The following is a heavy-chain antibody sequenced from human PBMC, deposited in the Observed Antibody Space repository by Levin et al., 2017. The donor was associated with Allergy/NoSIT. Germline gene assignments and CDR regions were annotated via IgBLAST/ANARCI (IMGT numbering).Heavy chain of an antibody. V-gene: IGHV3-30*04. J-gene: IGHJ4*02. D-gene: IGHD2-2*02. Sequence: GGSLRLSCAASGFTFSSYAMHWVRQAPGKGLEWVAVISYDGSNKYYADSVKGRFTISRDNSKNTLYLQMNSLRAEDTAVYYCARQPLLYEQAHFDYWGQGTLVTVSS. CDR2: ISYDGSNK. CDR1: GFTFSSYA. CDR3: ARQPLLYEQAHFDY.